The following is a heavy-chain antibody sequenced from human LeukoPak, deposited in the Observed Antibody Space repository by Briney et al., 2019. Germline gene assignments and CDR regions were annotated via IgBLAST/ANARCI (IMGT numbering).Heavy chain of an antibody. CDR1: GGSISSGGYS. Sequence: PSQTLSLTCAISGGSISSGGYSWSWIRQPPGKGLEWIGEINHSGSTNYNPSLKSRVTISVDTSKNQFSLKLSSVTAADTAVYYCARALLGVGYYYYGMDVWGQGTTVTVSS. CDR2: INHSGST. V-gene: IGHV4-30-2*01. J-gene: IGHJ6*02. D-gene: IGHD3-16*01. CDR3: ARALLGVGYYYYGMDV.